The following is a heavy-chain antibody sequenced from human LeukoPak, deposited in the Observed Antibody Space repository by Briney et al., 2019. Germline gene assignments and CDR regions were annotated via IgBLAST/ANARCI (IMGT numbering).Heavy chain of an antibody. CDR3: ARDLGEKYYYDSSGKFDY. J-gene: IGHJ4*02. CDR2: IIPIFGTA. CDR1: GGTFSSYA. V-gene: IGHV1-69*13. D-gene: IGHD3-22*01. Sequence: ASVKVSCKASGGTFSSYAISWVRQAPGQGLEWMGGIIPIFGTANYAQKLQGRVTITADESTSTAYMELSSLRSEDTAVYYCARDLGEKYYYDSSGKFDYWGQGTLVTVSS.